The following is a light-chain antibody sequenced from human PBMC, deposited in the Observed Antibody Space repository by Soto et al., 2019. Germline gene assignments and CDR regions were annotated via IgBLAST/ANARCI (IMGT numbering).Light chain of an antibody. V-gene: IGLV3-21*04. CDR1: NIGSKS. J-gene: IGLJ1*01. CDR3: QVWDSSSDQGV. Sequence: SSELTQPPSVSVAPGKTARITCGGNNIGSKSVHWYQQKPGQAPVLVIYYDSDRPSGIPERFSGSNSGNTATLTISRVEDGDEADYYCQVWDSSSDQGVFGTGTKLTVL. CDR2: YDS.